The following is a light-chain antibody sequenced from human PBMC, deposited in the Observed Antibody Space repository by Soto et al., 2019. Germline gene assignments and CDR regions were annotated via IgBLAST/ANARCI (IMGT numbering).Light chain of an antibody. V-gene: IGLV2-14*01. J-gene: IGLJ2*01. CDR2: DVS. Sequence: QSALTQPASVSGSPGQSITISCTGTSSDVGGYNYVSWYQQHPGKAPKLMIYDVSNRPSGVSNRFSGSKSGNTASLTISGLKAEDEADYYCSSYTSSSTAFGGGTKLNVL. CDR3: SSYTSSSTA. CDR1: SSDVGGYNY.